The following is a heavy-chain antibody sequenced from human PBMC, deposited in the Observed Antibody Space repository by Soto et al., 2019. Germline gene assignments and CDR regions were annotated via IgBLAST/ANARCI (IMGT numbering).Heavy chain of an antibody. D-gene: IGHD4-4*01. V-gene: IGHV1-8*01. Sequence: QVQLVQSGAEVKKPGASVKVSCKASGYTFTSYDINWVRQATGQGLEWMGWMNPNSGNTGYAQKFQGRVTMTRNTSISIAYMNLSSLRTDVSDVYFCRRHTVTRRDYYFDLWGRGTLVTVSS. CDR3: RRHTVTRRDYYFDL. CDR1: GYTFTSYD. J-gene: IGHJ2*01. CDR2: MNPNSGNT.